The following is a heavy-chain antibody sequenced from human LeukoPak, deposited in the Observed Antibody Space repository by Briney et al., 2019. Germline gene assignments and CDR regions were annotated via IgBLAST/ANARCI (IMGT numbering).Heavy chain of an antibody. CDR3: AKGATGTAPTNWFDH. J-gene: IGHJ5*02. Sequence: PGGSLRLSCAASGFTFSDYGIHWVRQAPGKGLEWVAFIRYDGSSEYYADSVKGRFTISRDNSKNTLYLQINSLRPEDAAVYYCAKGATGTAPTNWFDHWGQGTLVTVSS. V-gene: IGHV3-30*02. D-gene: IGHD1-7*01. CDR2: IRYDGSSE. CDR1: GFTFSDYG.